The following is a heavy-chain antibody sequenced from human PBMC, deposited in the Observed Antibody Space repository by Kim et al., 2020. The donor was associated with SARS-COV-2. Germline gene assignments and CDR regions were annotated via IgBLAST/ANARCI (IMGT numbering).Heavy chain of an antibody. D-gene: IGHD3-16*02. Sequence: ASVKVSCKTSGYTFTTYGLSWVRQAPGQGLEWMGLISTDSGYTKYAQKFQDRVTLTKDTSTSTAYMELRSLTSDDTAVYFCSIYRDYRFDLWCQGTLVTVSS. V-gene: IGHV1-18*04. CDR1: GYTFTTYG. J-gene: IGHJ4*02. CDR3: SIYRDYRFDL. CDR2: ISTDSGYT.